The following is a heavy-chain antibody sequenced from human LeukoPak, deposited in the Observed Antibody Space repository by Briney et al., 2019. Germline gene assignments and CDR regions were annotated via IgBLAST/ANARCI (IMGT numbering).Heavy chain of an antibody. J-gene: IGHJ4*02. V-gene: IGHV3-23*01. D-gene: IGHD6-19*01. CDR1: GFTFSSYA. CDR3: AKSGKARIAVAGADY. CDR2: IASGGGTT. Sequence: GGSLRLSCAASGFTFSSYAMTWVRQAPGKGLEWVSAIASGGGTTYYADSVKGRFTISRDNSKNTLYLQMDSLRAEDTAVYYCAKSGKARIAVAGADYWGQGTPVTVSS.